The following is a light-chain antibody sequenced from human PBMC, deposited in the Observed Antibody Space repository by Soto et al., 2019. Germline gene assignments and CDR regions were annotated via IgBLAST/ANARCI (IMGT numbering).Light chain of an antibody. CDR3: QQLNSYPLT. V-gene: IGKV1-9*01. J-gene: IGKJ4*01. CDR1: QGISSF. Sequence: DIQLTQSPSFLSASVGDRVTITCRASQGISSFLAWYQQKPGNPPNLLIYAASTLQSGVPSRFSGTGSGTEFTLTISSLQPEDFATYYCQQLNSYPLTFGGGTKVETK. CDR2: AAS.